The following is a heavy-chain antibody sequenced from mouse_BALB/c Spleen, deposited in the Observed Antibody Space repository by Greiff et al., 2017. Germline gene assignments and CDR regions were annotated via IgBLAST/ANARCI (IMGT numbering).Heavy chain of an antibody. V-gene: IGHV5-4*02. CDR1: GFTFSDYY. Sequence: EVKLMESGGGLVKPGGSLKLSCAASGFTFSDYYMYWVRQTPEKRLEWVATISDGGSYTYYPDSVKGRFTISRDNAKNNLYLQMSSLKSEDTAMYYCARGYVWFAYWGQGTLVTVSA. J-gene: IGHJ3*01. CDR2: ISDGGSYT. CDR3: ARGYVWFAY.